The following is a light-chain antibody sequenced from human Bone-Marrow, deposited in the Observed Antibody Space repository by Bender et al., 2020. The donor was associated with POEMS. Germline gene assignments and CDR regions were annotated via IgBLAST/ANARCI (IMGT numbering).Light chain of an antibody. Sequence: SLLTQPPSASGTPGQTVTMSCSGSSSNIGGNDVNWFQQLPGTAPKLLIFENDKRPSGIPDRFSGSKSGTTATLDITGLQTGDEADYYCGTWDNRMSAWGIFGGGTKLTVL. V-gene: IGLV1-51*02. CDR3: GTWDNRMSAWGI. J-gene: IGLJ2*01. CDR1: SSNIGGND. CDR2: END.